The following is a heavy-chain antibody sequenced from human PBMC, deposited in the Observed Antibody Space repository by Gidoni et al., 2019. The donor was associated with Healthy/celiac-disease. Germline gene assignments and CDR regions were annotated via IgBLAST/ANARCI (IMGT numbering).Heavy chain of an antibody. CDR3: ARSGALSSSPYYMDV. D-gene: IGHD6-6*01. V-gene: IGHV1-2*04. J-gene: IGHJ6*03. CDR2: INPNSGGT. CDR1: GYSFTGYY. Sequence: QVQLLQSGAEVKKPGASVKVSCKASGYSFTGYYMHWVRQAPGQGLEWMGWINPNSGGTNYAQKFQGWVTMTRDTSISTAYMELSRLRSDDTAVYYCARSGALSSSPYYMDVWGKGTTVTVSS.